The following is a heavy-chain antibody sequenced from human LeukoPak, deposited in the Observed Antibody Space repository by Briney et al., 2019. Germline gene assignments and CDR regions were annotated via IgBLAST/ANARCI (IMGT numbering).Heavy chain of an antibody. V-gene: IGHV7-4-1*02. CDR3: ARDAGTDY. CDR2: INTNTGSP. CDR1: GYTFTRYG. Sequence: APLKVSCKASGYTFTRYGMTWVRHAPGQGLEWMGWINTNTGSPTYAQGFTGRFVFSLDTSVSTAYLQISSLKAEDTAVYYCARDAGTDYWGQGTLVTVSS. D-gene: IGHD6-13*01. J-gene: IGHJ4*02.